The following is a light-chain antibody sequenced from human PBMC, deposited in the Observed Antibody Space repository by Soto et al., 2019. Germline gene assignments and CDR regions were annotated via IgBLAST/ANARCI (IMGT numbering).Light chain of an antibody. V-gene: IGKV1-5*01. CDR1: QSPGTW. J-gene: IGKJ4*01. CDR3: QQYFSYPLT. CDR2: DVS. Sequence: DIQMTQSPSTLSASVGDRVIITCRASQSPGTWMAWYQQKPGTAPVLLIYDVSKLESGVPSRFSGRASGTEFTLTITSLQPDDFATYYCQQYFSYPLTFGGGTTVDIK.